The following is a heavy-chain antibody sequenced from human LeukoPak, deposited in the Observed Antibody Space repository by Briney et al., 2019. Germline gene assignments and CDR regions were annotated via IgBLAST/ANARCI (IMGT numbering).Heavy chain of an antibody. CDR3: ARGHKYYYDSSGIIDY. CDR1: GFTFSSYN. Sequence: PGGSLRLSCAASGFTFSSYNMNWVRQAPGKGLEWVSSITSTSSYIYYADSVKGRFTISRDNAKNSLYLQMNSLRAEDTAVYYCARGHKYYYDSSGIIDYWGQGTLVTVSS. D-gene: IGHD3-22*01. J-gene: IGHJ4*02. V-gene: IGHV3-21*01. CDR2: ITSTSSYI.